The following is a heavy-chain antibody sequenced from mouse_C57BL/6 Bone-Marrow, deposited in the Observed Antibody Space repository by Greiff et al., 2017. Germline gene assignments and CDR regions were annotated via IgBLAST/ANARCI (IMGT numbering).Heavy chain of an antibody. D-gene: IGHD1-1*01. CDR1: GFTFSSYT. Sequence: EVKVVESGGGLVKPGGSLKLSCAASGFTFSSYTMSWVRQTPEKRLEWVATISGGGGNTYYPDSVKGRFTISRDNAKNTLYLQMSSLRSEDTALYYCASSVVARAMDYWGQGTSVTVSS. CDR3: ASSVVARAMDY. V-gene: IGHV5-9*01. J-gene: IGHJ4*01. CDR2: ISGGGGNT.